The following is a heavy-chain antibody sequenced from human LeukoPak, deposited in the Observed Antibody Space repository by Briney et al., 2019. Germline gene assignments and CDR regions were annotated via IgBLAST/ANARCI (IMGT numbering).Heavy chain of an antibody. D-gene: IGHD3-10*01. V-gene: IGHV4-34*01. CDR3: ARVYYGSGSDRVDY. J-gene: IGHJ4*02. CDR2: INHSGST. Sequence: SETLSLTCAVYGGSFSGYYWSWIRQPPGKGLEWIGEINHSGSTNYNPSLKSRVTISVDTSKNQFSLKLSSVTAADTAVYYCARVYYGSGSDRVDYWGQGTLVTVSS. CDR1: GGSFSGYY.